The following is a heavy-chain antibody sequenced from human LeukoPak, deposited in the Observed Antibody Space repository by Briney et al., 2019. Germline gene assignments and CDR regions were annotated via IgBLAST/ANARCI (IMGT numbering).Heavy chain of an antibody. CDR3: AXDGSLSXNXLLXFGGPNNWFDP. CDR1: GFTFSSYA. J-gene: IGHJ5*02. V-gene: IGHV3-23*01. Sequence: PGGSLRLSCAASGFTFSSYAMSWVRQAPGKGLEWVSAISGSGGSTYYADSVKGRFTISRDNAKNTLYLQMNSLRDEDTAVYYCAXDGSLSXNXLLXFGGPNNWFDPWGQGTLVTVSS. CDR2: ISGSGGST. D-gene: IGHD3-10*01.